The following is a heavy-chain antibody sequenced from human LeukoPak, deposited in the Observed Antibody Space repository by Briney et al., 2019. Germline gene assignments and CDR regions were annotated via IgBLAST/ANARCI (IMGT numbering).Heavy chain of an antibody. CDR1: GFSIKSYS. J-gene: IGHJ4*02. V-gene: IGHV3-21*01. D-gene: IGHD5-18*01. CDR2: ISSSGGYI. CDR3: ARLRDTVTSASDY. Sequence: GGSLRLSCAASGFSIKSYSMTWVRQAPGKGLEWVATISSSGGYIYYADSVRGRFTISRDTVQNSLFLQLNSLRVEDTAVYNCARLRDTVTSASDYWGQGTLVTVSS.